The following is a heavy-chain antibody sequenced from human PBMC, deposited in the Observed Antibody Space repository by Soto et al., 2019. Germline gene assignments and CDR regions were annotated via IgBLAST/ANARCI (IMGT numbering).Heavy chain of an antibody. Sequence: PSETLSLTCAVYGGSFSGYYWSWIRQPPGKGLEWIGEINHSGSTSYNPSLKSRVTISVDTSKNQFSLKLSSVTAADTTVYYCARGIDYYGSGSYESTIGMDVWGQGTTVTVSS. CDR3: ARGIDYYGSGSYESTIGMDV. J-gene: IGHJ6*02. D-gene: IGHD3-10*01. CDR2: INHSGST. CDR1: GGSFSGYY. V-gene: IGHV4-34*01.